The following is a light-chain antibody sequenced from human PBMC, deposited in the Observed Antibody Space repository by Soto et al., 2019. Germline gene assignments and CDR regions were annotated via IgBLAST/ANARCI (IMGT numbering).Light chain of an antibody. J-gene: IGKJ2*01. CDR1: RSVLYKSNNKNH. V-gene: IGKV4-1*01. Sequence: DVVMTQSKDSLAVSLGERATINCKCSRSVLYKSNNKNHLAWYQQKPGKAPKRLIYAASRLQSGVPSRFSAGGSGTEFILTISSLQPEDFATYYCLQHKDYPYTFGQGTKVDIK. CDR2: AAS. CDR3: LQHKDYPYT.